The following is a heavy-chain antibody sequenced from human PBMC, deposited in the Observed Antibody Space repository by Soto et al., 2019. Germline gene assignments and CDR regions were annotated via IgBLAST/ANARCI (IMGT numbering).Heavy chain of an antibody. J-gene: IGHJ4*02. CDR2: IYDSGST. V-gene: IGHV4-31*03. Sequence: QVQLQESGPGLVKPSQTLSLTCTVSGGSISRSGYFWSWIRQHPVKGLEWIGYIYDSGSTYYNPSLKSRVSLSVDTSKNQFSLNLTSVTAADTAMYYCARSSRSYFEYWGQGTLVVVSS. CDR1: GGSISRSGYF. CDR3: ARSSRSYFEY.